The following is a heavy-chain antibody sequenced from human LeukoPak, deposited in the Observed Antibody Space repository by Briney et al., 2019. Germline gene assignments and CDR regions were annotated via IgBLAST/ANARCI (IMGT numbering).Heavy chain of an antibody. Sequence: SETLSLTCTVSGGSISSYYWSWIRQPAGKGLEWIGRIYTSGSTNYNPSLKSRVTMSVDTSKNQFSLKLSSVTAADTAVYYCAGEYYYDSSGYYRWGQRTLVTVSS. D-gene: IGHD3-22*01. CDR1: GGSISSYY. CDR3: AGEYYYDSSGYYR. J-gene: IGHJ4*02. CDR2: IYTSGST. V-gene: IGHV4-4*07.